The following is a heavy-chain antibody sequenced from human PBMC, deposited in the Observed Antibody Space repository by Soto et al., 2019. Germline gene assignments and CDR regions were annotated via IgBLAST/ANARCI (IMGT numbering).Heavy chain of an antibody. V-gene: IGHV4-39*01. CDR1: GGSISSSSYY. D-gene: IGHD3-3*01. CDR2: IYYSGST. J-gene: IGHJ4*02. Sequence: SETLSLTCTVSGGSISSSSYYWGWIRQPPGKGLEWIGSIYYSGSTYYNPSLKSRVTISVDTSKNQFSLKLSSVTAADTAVYYCAKTVLRFLEFDYFDYWGQGTLVTVSS. CDR3: AKTVLRFLEFDYFDY.